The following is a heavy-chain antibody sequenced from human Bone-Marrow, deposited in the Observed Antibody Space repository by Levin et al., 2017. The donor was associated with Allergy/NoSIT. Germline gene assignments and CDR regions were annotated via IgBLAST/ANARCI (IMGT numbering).Heavy chain of an antibody. CDR3: ARERCISTTCYYDY. J-gene: IGHJ4*02. D-gene: IGHD2-2*01. CDR1: GDSMSSNY. V-gene: IGHV4-59*01. CDR2: IYDSGSP. Sequence: SSETLSLTCSVSGDSMSSNYWTWIRQSPGEGLQWIGYIYDSGSPTYNPSLKSRVTISRDTSKNQFSLKLSSVTAADSAVYYCARERCISTTCYYDYWGQGTLVTVSS.